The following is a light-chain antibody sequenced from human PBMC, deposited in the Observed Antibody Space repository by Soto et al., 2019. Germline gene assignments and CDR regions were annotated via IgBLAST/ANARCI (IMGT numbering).Light chain of an antibody. CDR2: DVS. CDR1: SSDIGDYKY. Sequence: QSALTQPASVSGSPGQSITISCTGTSSDIGDYKYVSWYKQHPGKDPKLMIYDVSNRPSGVSNRFSGSKSGNTASLTISGLQAEDEADYYCSSYTDSSFVIFGGGTKLTVL. J-gene: IGLJ2*01. V-gene: IGLV2-14*03. CDR3: SSYTDSSFVI.